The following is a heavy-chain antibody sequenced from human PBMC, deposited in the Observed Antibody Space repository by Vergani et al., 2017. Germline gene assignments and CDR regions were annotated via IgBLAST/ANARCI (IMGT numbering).Heavy chain of an antibody. D-gene: IGHD6-6*01. Sequence: QVQLQQWGAGLLKPSETLSLTCAVYGGSFGGYYWSWIRQPPGKGLEWIGEINHSGSTNYNPSLKSRVTISVDTSKNQFSLKLSSVTAADTAVYYCARDRRIAGRNEYYFDYWGQGTLVTVSS. CDR2: INHSGST. V-gene: IGHV4-34*01. J-gene: IGHJ4*02. CDR1: GGSFGGYY. CDR3: ARDRRIAGRNEYYFDY.